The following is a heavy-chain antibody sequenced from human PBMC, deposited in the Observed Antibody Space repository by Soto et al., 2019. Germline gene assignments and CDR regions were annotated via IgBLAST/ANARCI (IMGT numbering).Heavy chain of an antibody. J-gene: IGHJ6*02. CDR2: ISYDGSNK. D-gene: IGHD5-18*01. V-gene: IGHV3-30*03. CDR1: GFTFSRYW. Sequence: GGSLRLSCAASGFTFSRYWMDWVRQAPRKGLEWVAVISYDGSNKYYADSVKGRFTISRDNSKNTLYLQMNSLRAEDTAVYYCARLGYSYGSRNYYYYGMDVWGQGTTVTVSS. CDR3: ARLGYSYGSRNYYYYGMDV.